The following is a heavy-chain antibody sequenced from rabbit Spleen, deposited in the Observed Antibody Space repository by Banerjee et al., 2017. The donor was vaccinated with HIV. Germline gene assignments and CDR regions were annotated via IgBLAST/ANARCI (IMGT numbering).Heavy chain of an antibody. J-gene: IGHJ4*01. CDR3: ARKMLVAGVGYFDL. D-gene: IGHD4-1*01. CDR2: INANGN. V-gene: IGHV1S45*01. CDR1: GFSFSTYW. Sequence: QEQLMESGGGLVKPEGSLTLTCTASGFSFSTYWMSWVRQAPGKGLEYIGYINANGNYYASWGKGRFTISKTSSTTATLQMTSLTAADTATYFCARKMLVAGVGYFDLWGQGTLVTVS.